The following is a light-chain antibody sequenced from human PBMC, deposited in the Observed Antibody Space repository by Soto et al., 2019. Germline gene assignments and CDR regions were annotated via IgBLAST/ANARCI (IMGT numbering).Light chain of an antibody. CDR2: YDS. CDR3: QVCDSSSDHVV. CDR1: NIGSKS. J-gene: IGLJ2*01. Sequence: SYELTQPPSVSVAPGKTARITCGGNNIGSKSVHWYQQKPGQAPVLVIYYDSDRPSGIPERFSGSNSGNAATLTISRVEAGDDADYYCQVCDSSSDHVVFGGGTKLTVL. V-gene: IGLV3-21*04.